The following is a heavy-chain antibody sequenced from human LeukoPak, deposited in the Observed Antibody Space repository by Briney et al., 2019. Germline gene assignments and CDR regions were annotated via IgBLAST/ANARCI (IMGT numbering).Heavy chain of an antibody. CDR3: ATSIIYGYFQH. J-gene: IGHJ1*01. Sequence: GGSLRLSCAASGFTFSSYGMSWVRQAPGKGLEWVSAISGSGGSTYYADSVKGRFTISRDNSKNTLYLQMNSLRAEDTAVYYCATSIIYGYFQHWGQGTLVTVSS. V-gene: IGHV3-23*01. CDR2: ISGSGGST. D-gene: IGHD3-16*01. CDR1: GFTFSSYG.